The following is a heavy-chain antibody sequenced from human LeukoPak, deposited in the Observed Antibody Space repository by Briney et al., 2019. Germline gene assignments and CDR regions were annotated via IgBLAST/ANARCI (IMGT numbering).Heavy chain of an antibody. J-gene: IGHJ4*02. CDR1: GFTFSDYY. D-gene: IGHD2-2*01. CDR2: ISSSGSNI. Sequence: PGGSLRLSCAASGFTFSDYYMSWIRQAPGKGLEWVSYISSSGSNIYYADSVKGRFTISRDNAKNSLYLQMNSLRAEDTAVYHCASILGYCSSTSCYAFDYWGQGTLVTVSS. CDR3: ASILGYCSSTSCYAFDY. V-gene: IGHV3-11*04.